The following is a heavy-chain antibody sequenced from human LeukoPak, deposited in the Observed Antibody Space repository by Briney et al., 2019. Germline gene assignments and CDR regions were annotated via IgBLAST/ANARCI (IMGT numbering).Heavy chain of an antibody. CDR3: ARARGSATASIAAAGRQHPYYYGMDV. V-gene: IGHV3-11*06. Sequence: PGGSLRLSCAASGFTFTDYYMSWIRQAPGKGLEWVSYISSSSSYTNYADSVKGRFTISRDNAKNSLYLQMNSLRAEDTAVYYCARARGSATASIAAAGRQHPYYYGMDVWGQGTTVTVSS. D-gene: IGHD6-13*01. CDR1: GFTFTDYY. CDR2: ISSSSSYT. J-gene: IGHJ6*02.